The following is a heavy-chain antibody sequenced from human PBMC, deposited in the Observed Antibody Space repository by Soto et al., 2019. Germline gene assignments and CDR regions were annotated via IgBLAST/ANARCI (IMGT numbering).Heavy chain of an antibody. Sequence: GASVKVSCKASGGTLSSYTFSWVRQAPGQGLEWMGRVIPNLGVTNYAKKFQGRFTIVVDTSTSTAYMELRSLRSDDTAVYYCARTRKIPKLWFGESKQTNWFDPWGQGTLVTVSS. CDR1: GGTLSSYT. J-gene: IGHJ5*02. CDR3: ARTRKIPKLWFGESKQTNWFDP. CDR2: VIPNLGVT. D-gene: IGHD3-10*01. V-gene: IGHV1-69*02.